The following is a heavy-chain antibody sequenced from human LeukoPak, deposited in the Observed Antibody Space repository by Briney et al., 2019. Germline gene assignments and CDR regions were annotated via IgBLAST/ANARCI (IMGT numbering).Heavy chain of an antibody. Sequence: GGSLRLSCAASGFSVSSNYMSWVRQAPGKGLEWVSVMYSGGATHYGNSVQGRFTISRDNSKNTLYLQMNSLRAEDTAVYYCAKIPYIYYDSSGYVDYWGQGTLVTVSS. CDR1: GFSVSSNY. V-gene: IGHV3-53*01. CDR3: AKIPYIYYDSSGYVDY. CDR2: MYSGGAT. D-gene: IGHD3-22*01. J-gene: IGHJ4*02.